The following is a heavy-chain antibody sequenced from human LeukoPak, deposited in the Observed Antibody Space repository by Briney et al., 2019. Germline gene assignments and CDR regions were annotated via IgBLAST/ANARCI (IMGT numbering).Heavy chain of an antibody. V-gene: IGHV4-4*02. CDR3: SRESGPYCPFGH. J-gene: IGHJ5*02. CDR2: ISLTGRT. D-gene: IGHD1-26*01. Sequence: SETLSLTCGVSGGSITTTNFWSWVRQPPGGGLEWIGEISLTGRTRYNPSLESRVTISIDESKNHLYLNLASVTAADTAVYYCSRESGPYCPFGHWGRGTLVAVTS. CDR1: GGSITTTNF.